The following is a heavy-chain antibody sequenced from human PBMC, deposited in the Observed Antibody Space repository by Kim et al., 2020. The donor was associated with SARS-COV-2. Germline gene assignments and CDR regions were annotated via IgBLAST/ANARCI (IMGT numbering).Heavy chain of an antibody. CDR3: ARHPHARYSGYDTSGFDY. CDR2: LCYSGST. V-gene: IGHV4-39*01. J-gene: IGHJ4*02. Sequence: SETLSLTCTVSGGSLSSSNYYWGWIRQPPGKGLEWIGSLCYSGSTYYNPSLKSRVTLSVDTSKDQFSLKLSSMTAADTAVYYCARHPHARYSGYDTSGFDYWGQGTLVAVSS. D-gene: IGHD5-12*01. CDR1: GGSLSSSNYY.